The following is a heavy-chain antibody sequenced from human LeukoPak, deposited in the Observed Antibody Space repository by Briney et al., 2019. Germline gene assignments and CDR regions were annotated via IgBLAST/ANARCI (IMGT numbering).Heavy chain of an antibody. CDR2: IYTSGST. Sequence: SEALSLTCTVSGGSISSSSYYWGWIRQPAGKGLEWIGRIYTSGSTNYNPSLKSRVTMSVDTSKNQFSLKLSSVTAADTAVYYCARARRYSSGWYQRGYYFDYWGQGTLVTVSS. J-gene: IGHJ4*02. CDR1: GGSISSSSYY. D-gene: IGHD6-19*01. V-gene: IGHV4-61*02. CDR3: ARARRYSSGWYQRGYYFDY.